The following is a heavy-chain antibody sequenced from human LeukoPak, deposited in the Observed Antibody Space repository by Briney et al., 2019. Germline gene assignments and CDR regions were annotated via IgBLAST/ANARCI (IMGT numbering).Heavy chain of an antibody. CDR3: ARDYERIIMVRGVPLSPQTVSDP. D-gene: IGHD3-10*01. CDR1: GYTFTGDY. Sequence: ASVKVSCKASGYTFTGDYIHWVRQAPGQGLEWMGWINPNSGGTNYAQNLQGRVTMTRDTSISTAYMELSRLRSDDTAVYYCARDYERIIMVRGVPLSPQTVSDPWGQGTLVTVSS. V-gene: IGHV1-2*02. CDR2: INPNSGGT. J-gene: IGHJ5*02.